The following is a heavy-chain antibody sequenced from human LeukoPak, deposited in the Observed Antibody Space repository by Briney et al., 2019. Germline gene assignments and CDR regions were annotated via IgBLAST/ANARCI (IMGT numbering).Heavy chain of an antibody. CDR1: GGSISSGDYY. Sequence: SETLSLTCTVSGGSISSGDYYWSWIRQPPGKVLEWIGYIYYSGSTYYNPSLKSRVTISVDTSKNQSSLKLSSVTAADTAVYYCARVDDGDYGYAFEIWGQGTMVTVSS. V-gene: IGHV4-30-4*08. J-gene: IGHJ3*02. D-gene: IGHD4-17*01. CDR3: ARVDDGDYGYAFEI. CDR2: IYYSGST.